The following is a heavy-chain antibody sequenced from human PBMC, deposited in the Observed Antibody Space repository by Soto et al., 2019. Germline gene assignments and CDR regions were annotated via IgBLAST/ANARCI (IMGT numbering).Heavy chain of an antibody. CDR1: GFSLSTSGMC. Sequence: SGPTLVNPTQTLTLTCTFSGFSLSTSGMCVSWIRQPPGKALEWLARIDWDDDKYYSTSLKTRLTISKDTSKNQVVLTMTNMDPVDTATYYCARSLHYYDSSGYLHWGQGTLVTVSS. D-gene: IGHD3-22*01. J-gene: IGHJ4*02. CDR2: IDWDDDK. CDR3: ARSLHYYDSSGYLH. V-gene: IGHV2-70*11.